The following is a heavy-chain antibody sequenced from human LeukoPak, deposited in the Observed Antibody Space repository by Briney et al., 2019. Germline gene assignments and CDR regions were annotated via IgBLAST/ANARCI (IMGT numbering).Heavy chain of an antibody. CDR2: IYSTGST. CDR3: ARQIASAGTAGFDF. CDR1: GGSISSYY. Sequence: SETLSLTCTVSGGSISSYYWSWIRQPAGKGLEWIGRIYSTGSTNYNPSLKSRVTMSVDTSNNQCSLRLRSVTAADTAVYYCARQIASAGTAGFDFWGQGALVTVSS. J-gene: IGHJ4*02. V-gene: IGHV4-4*07. D-gene: IGHD6-13*01.